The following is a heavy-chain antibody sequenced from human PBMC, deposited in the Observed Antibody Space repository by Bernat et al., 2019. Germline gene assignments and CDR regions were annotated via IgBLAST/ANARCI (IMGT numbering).Heavy chain of an antibody. CDR1: GFTFSRFW. Sequence: EVQLVESGGALVQPGGSLRLSCAASGFTFSRFWMSWVRQAPGKGLEWVANIKPDESEKYYVDSVKGRFTISRDNANNSLYLQMNSLRAEDTAVYFCARDLGIVEADADRWGQGTLVTVSS. D-gene: IGHD1-26*01. CDR2: IKPDESEK. V-gene: IGHV3-7*03. CDR3: ARDLGIVEADADR. J-gene: IGHJ5*02.